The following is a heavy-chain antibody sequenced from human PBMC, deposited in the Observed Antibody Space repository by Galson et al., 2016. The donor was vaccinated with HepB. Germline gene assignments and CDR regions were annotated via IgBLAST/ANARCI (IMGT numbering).Heavy chain of an antibody. Sequence: SVKVSCKASGYTFTSFAMHWVRQAPGQRLEWMGWINAGNGDTKNSQNFQDRFTISRDTSASTSYMELSSLTSEDTAVYYCARAHCTNAGCHTGYYFDYWGQGTLVTVSS. V-gene: IGHV1-3*01. CDR3: ARAHCTNAGCHTGYYFDY. J-gene: IGHJ4*02. CDR1: GYTFTSFA. D-gene: IGHD2-8*01. CDR2: INAGNGDT.